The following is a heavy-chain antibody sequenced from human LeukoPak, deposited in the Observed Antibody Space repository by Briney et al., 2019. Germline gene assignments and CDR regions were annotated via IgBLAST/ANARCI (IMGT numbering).Heavy chain of an antibody. CDR1: GFTFSSYG. CDR3: TTELDIRPNHY. CDR2: IKRKSDGGTT. V-gene: IGHV3-15*01. D-gene: IGHD3-22*01. Sequence: GGSLRLSCAASGFTFSSYGMSWVRQAPGKGLEWVGRIKRKSDGGTTDYAAPVKGRFTISRDDSKNTLYLQMNSLKSEDTAVYYCTTELDIRPNHYWGQGTLVTVSS. J-gene: IGHJ4*02.